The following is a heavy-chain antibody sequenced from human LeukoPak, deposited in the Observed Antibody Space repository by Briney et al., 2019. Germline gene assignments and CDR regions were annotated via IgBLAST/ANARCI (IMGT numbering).Heavy chain of an antibody. V-gene: IGHV3-74*01. J-gene: IGHJ4*02. CDR1: GFTFSSYS. Sequence: GGSLRLSCAASGFTFSSYSMNWVRQAPGEGLVWVSRIKSDGSDTSYADSVKGRFTISRDNAKNTLYLQMNSLRAEDTAVYYCARAGSLWFGESKLDYWGQGTLVTVSS. CDR3: ARAGSLWFGESKLDY. CDR2: IKSDGSDT. D-gene: IGHD3-10*01.